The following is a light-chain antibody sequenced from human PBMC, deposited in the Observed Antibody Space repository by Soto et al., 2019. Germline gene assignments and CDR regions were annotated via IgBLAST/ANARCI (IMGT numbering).Light chain of an antibody. J-gene: IGLJ3*02. CDR1: RRDVGNYNL. CDR2: EVT. V-gene: IGLV2-8*01. Sequence: QSALTQPASVSGSPGQSITISCTGTRRDVGNYNLVSWYQQHPGKAPKLIIYEVTKRPSGVPDRFSASKSGNTASLTVSGLQAEDEADYYCSSFVAGNNYWVFGGGTKVTVL. CDR3: SSFVAGNNYWV.